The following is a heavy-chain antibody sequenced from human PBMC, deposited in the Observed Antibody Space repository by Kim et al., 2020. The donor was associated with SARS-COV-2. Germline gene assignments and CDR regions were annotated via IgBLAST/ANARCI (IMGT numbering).Heavy chain of an antibody. CDR1: GGSISSSNW. J-gene: IGHJ4*02. Sequence: SETLSLTCAVSGGSISSSNWWSWVRQPPGKGLEWIGEIYHSGSTNYNPSLKSRVTISVDKSKNQFSLKLSSVTAADTAVYYCARGPVDTFFQAYFDYWGQGTLVTVSS. D-gene: IGHD5-18*01. CDR2: IYHSGST. CDR3: ARGPVDTFFQAYFDY. V-gene: IGHV4-4*02.